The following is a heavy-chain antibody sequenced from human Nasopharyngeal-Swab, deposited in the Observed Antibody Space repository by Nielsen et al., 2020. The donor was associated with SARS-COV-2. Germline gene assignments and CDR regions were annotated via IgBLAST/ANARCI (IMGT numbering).Heavy chain of an antibody. CDR3: AREQLCIRGTRCLDAFDI. CDR2: IASSGAT. V-gene: IGHV3-13*01. J-gene: IGHJ3*02. CDR1: GFTLRSYD. Sequence: GESLKISCAASGFTLRSYDVHWVRQTTGEGLEWVSVIASSGATSYLDSVKGRFTVSRDNVKNSVYLHMNSLRAGDTAVYYCAREQLCIRGTRCLDAFDIWGQGTMVTVSS. D-gene: IGHD2-2*01.